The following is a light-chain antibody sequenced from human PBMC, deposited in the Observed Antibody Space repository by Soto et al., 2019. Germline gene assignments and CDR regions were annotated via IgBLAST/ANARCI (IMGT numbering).Light chain of an antibody. CDR3: QQCATAPLT. CDR2: DAS. V-gene: IGKV3-20*01. CDR1: QTVSKNY. Sequence: EIVLTQSPGTLSLSPGERATLSCRASQTVSKNYLAWYQHKPGQPPRLLIYDASDRATGAPDRFSGSGSGTDFTLTISSLEPEDSAVYYCQQCATAPLTFGQGTKVEIK. J-gene: IGKJ1*01.